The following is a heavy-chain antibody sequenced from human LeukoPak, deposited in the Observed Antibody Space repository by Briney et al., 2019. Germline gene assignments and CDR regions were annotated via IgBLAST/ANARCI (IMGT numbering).Heavy chain of an antibody. CDR2: IIPIFGTA. CDR1: GGTFSSYA. D-gene: IGHD2-8*01. CDR3: VQQGGRDTYGRNWYFGL. V-gene: IGHV1-69*05. J-gene: IGHJ2*01. Sequence: SVKVSCKASGGTFSSYAISWVRQAPGQGLEWMGGIIPIFGTANYAQKFQGRVTITTDESTSTAYMELSSLRPDDTALYSCVQQGGRDTYGRNWYFGLWGRGTLVTVSS.